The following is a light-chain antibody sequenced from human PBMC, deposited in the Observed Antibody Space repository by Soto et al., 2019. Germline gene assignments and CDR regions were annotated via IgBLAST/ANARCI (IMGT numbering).Light chain of an antibody. CDR1: SSDVGNYNY. J-gene: IGLJ2*01. Sequence: QSVLTQPASVSGSPGQSITISCTGTSSDVGNYNYVSWYQHHPGKAPKLMIHDVSNRPSGISNRFSGSKSGNTASLTISGLQAEDEADYYCSSYTSTSTVIFGGGTKLTVL. V-gene: IGLV2-14*03. CDR3: SSYTSTSTVI. CDR2: DVS.